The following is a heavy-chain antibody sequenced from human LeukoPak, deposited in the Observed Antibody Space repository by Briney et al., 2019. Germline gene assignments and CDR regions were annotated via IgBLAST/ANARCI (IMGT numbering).Heavy chain of an antibody. D-gene: IGHD3-10*01. CDR2: ITSSSTHM. CDR1: GFTFSTYT. J-gene: IGHJ4*02. Sequence: QPGGSLRLSCAVSGFTFSTYTMKWVRQAPGKGLEWVSYITSSSTHMDYGDSGKGRFTNSRDNAQKPLYLQMNSLRDEGTAVYYCAVFGYGAGSRHYWGEGTLVTVSS. V-gene: IGHV3-48*02. CDR3: AVFGYGAGSRHY.